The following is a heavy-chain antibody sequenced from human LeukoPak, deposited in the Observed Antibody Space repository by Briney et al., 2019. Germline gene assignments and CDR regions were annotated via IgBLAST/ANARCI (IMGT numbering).Heavy chain of an antibody. CDR2: ISTYNGNT. J-gene: IGHJ5*02. V-gene: IGHV1-18*01. CDR3: ARGGGSGTYYTWFDP. CDR1: GYTFTTYG. D-gene: IGHD3-10*01. Sequence: ASVKVSCKASGYTFTTYGISWVRQAPGQGLEWMGWISTYNGNTNYAQKFQGRVTMTTDTSTSTAYMELRSLRSDDTAVYYCARGGGSGTYYTWFDPWGQGTLVTVSS.